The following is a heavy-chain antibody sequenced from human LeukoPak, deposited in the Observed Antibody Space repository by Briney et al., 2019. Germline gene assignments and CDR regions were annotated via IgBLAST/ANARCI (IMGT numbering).Heavy chain of an antibody. CDR2: IHNSGST. CDR1: GGSISNFY. J-gene: IGHJ4*02. V-gene: IGHV4-59*01. Sequence: SETLSLTCTVSGGSISNFYWSWIRQPPGKGLEWIGYIHNSGSTKYNPSLKSRVTISVATAKNQFSLKVSSVTAADTAVYYCARSPYYDSSGINFDYWGQGTLVTVSS. D-gene: IGHD3-22*01. CDR3: ARSPYYDSSGINFDY.